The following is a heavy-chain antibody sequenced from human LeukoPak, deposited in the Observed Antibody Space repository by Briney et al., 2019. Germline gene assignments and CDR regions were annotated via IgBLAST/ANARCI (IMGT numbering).Heavy chain of an antibody. Sequence: PSETLSLTCAVYGGSFSGYYWSWIRQPPGQGLEWIGEINHSGSTNYNPSLKSRVTISVDTSKNQFSLKLSSVTAADTAVYYCARVRRITMIVVVTKYYFDYWGQGTLVTVSS. CDR3: ARVRRITMIVVVTKYYFDY. CDR2: INHSGST. D-gene: IGHD3-22*01. V-gene: IGHV4-34*01. J-gene: IGHJ4*02. CDR1: GGSFSGYY.